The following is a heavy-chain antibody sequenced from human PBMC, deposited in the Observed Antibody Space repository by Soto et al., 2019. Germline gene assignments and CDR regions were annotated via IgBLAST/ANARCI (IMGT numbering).Heavy chain of an antibody. J-gene: IGHJ5*02. V-gene: IGHV3-48*01. D-gene: IGHD1-26*01. CDR1: GFTFSSYS. Sequence: EVQLVESGGGLVQPGGSLRLSCAASGFTFSSYSMNWVRQAPGKGLEWVSYISSSSSTIYYADSVKGRFTISRDNAKNLLYLQMNSLRAEDTAVYYCAREGPYSLNWFDPWGQGPLVTVSS. CDR2: ISSSSSTI. CDR3: AREGPYSLNWFDP.